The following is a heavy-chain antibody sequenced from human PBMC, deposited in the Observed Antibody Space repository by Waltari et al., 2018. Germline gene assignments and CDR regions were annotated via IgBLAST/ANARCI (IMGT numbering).Heavy chain of an antibody. J-gene: IGHJ3*02. D-gene: IGHD2-21*02. V-gene: IGHV1-69*05. CDR3: ARGVYGIYGGNSEVPNDDAFDI. CDR2: IIPSFGTA. Sequence: QVQLVQSGAEVKKPGSSVKVSCKASGGTFSSYAISWVRQAPGQGLEWMGGIIPSFGTANYAQKFQGRVTITTDESTSTAYMELSSLRSEDTAVYYCARGVYGIYGGNSEVPNDDAFDIWGQGTMVTVSS. CDR1: GGTFSSYA.